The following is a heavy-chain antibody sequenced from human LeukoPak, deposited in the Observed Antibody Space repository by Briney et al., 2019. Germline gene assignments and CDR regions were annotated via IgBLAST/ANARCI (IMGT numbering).Heavy chain of an antibody. J-gene: IGHJ5*02. D-gene: IGHD2-2*01. V-gene: IGHV1-69*04. CDR2: IIPIFGIA. CDR3: ARSKVVPAAQRWNWFDP. Sequence: GGSVRVSCKASGGTFSSYAMSWVRQAPGQGLEWMGRIIPIFGIANYAQKFQGRVTITADKSTSTAYMELTSLRSEDTAVYYCARSKVVPAAQRWNWFDPWGQGTLVTVSS. CDR1: GGTFSSYA.